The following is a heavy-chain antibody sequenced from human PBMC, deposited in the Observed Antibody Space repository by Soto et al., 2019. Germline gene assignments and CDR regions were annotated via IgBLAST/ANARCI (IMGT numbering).Heavy chain of an antibody. Sequence: GGSLRLSCAASGFTLSNYWMSWVRQAPGKGLEWVANIKEDGSQKRYVDSVKGRFTISRDNAKNSLYLQMNSLRADDTAVYYCVRLGGSSGYFDYWSQGALVTVSS. CDR3: VRLGGSSGYFDY. CDR1: GFTLSNYW. J-gene: IGHJ4*02. V-gene: IGHV3-7*01. CDR2: IKEDGSQK. D-gene: IGHD3-16*01.